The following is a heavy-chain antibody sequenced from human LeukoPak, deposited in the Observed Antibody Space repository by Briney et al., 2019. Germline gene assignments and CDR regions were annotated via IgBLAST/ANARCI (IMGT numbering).Heavy chain of an antibody. CDR3: ARWGVMTTVTTRFYYGMDV. CDR1: GGSISPYY. Sequence: SETLSLTCTVSGGSISPYYWSWIRQPPGKGLEWIGYIYSSANTNYNPSLKGRVTMSVDTSKNQFSLTLSPVTAADTAVYYCARWGVMTTVTTRFYYGMDVWGQGTTVTVSS. J-gene: IGHJ6*02. D-gene: IGHD4-17*01. V-gene: IGHV4-59*08. CDR2: IYSSANT.